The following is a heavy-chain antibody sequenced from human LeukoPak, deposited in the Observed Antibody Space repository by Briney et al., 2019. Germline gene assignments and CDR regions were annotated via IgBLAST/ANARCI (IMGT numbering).Heavy chain of an antibody. V-gene: IGHV3-30*18. CDR1: GFTFSSYG. CDR3: AKDGSITMVRGVRFYWYFDL. D-gene: IGHD3-10*01. Sequence: GGSLTLSCAASGFTFSSYGMHWVRQAPGKGLEWVAVISYDGSNKYYADSVKGRFTISRHNSKNTLYLQMNSLRAEDTAVYYCAKDGSITMVRGVRFYWYFDLWGRGTLVTVSS. CDR2: ISYDGSNK. J-gene: IGHJ2*01.